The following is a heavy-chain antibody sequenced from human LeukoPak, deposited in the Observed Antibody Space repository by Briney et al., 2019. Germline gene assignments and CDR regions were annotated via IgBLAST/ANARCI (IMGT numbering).Heavy chain of an antibody. CDR2: INTDGTIT. J-gene: IGHJ4*02. Sequence: GGSLRLSCAASGFTFTSYWMHWVRQAPGKGLVWLSRINTDGTITSYADSLEGRFTVSRDNAKNTVYLQMNSLRTEDTAVYYCARPGVGFDYWGQGALVTVSS. CDR1: GFTFTSYW. CDR3: ARPGVGFDY. V-gene: IGHV3-74*01.